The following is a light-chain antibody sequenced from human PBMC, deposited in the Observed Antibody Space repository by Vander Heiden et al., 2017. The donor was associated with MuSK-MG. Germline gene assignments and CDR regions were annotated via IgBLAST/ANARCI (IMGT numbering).Light chain of an antibody. V-gene: IGKV1-39*01. CDR1: HSMCSY. CDR3: QKTYRTPWT. Sequence: DIQMTQAPASLSAAVGGRVTINCRASHSMCSYLNWDQHKPGKAPKLLIYAASSLQSGVPSRFSGSGSGTDFTRTISRLQPEDFATYYCQKTYRTPWTVGQGTKVEIK. CDR2: AAS. J-gene: IGKJ1*01.